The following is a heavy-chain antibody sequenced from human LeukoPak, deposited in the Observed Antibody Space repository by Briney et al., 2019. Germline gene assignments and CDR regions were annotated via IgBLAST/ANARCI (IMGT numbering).Heavy chain of an antibody. V-gene: IGHV1-18*01. D-gene: IGHD6-13*01. CDR2: ISTYNDNT. J-gene: IGHJ4*02. Sequence: GASVKVSCKASGYTFSDYGVSWVRQAPGQGLEWMGRISTYNDNTNYAQKLQGRVTMTTDTSTSTAYMELRSLRSDDTAVYYCARDDSSSWYQSDYWGQGTLVTVSS. CDR3: ARDDSSSWYQSDY. CDR1: GYTFSDYG.